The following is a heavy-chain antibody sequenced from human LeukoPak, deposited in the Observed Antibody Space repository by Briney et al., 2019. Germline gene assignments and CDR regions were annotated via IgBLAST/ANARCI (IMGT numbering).Heavy chain of an antibody. D-gene: IGHD5-12*01. J-gene: IGHJ4*02. Sequence: AGSLRLSCAASGFTFTTYWMSCVRQTHGKGLEWLANIKQDGSEKYYVDSVEGRFTVSRDNAKNSLYLQMNSLRVEDTGVYYCTRYSGYPGDYWGQGTLVTVSS. CDR2: IKQDGSEK. CDR1: GFTFTTYW. V-gene: IGHV3-7*03. CDR3: TRYSGYPGDY.